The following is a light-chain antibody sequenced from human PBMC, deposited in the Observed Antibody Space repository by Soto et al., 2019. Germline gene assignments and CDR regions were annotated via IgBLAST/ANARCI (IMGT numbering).Light chain of an antibody. Sequence: EIVLTQSPGTLSLSPGERGTLSCRASQSVSTGQIAWYQQKPGQAPRLLMYGVSSRAAGIPDRFSGSGSGTDFTLTISSLEPEDFAVYYCQQYGRLPFTFVPGTKVDIK. V-gene: IGKV3-20*01. CDR2: GVS. CDR3: QQYGRLPFT. CDR1: QSVSTGQ. J-gene: IGKJ3*01.